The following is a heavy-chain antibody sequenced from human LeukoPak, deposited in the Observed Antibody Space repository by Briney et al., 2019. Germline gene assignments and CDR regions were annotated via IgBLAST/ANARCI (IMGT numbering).Heavy chain of an antibody. J-gene: IGHJ4*02. CDR1: GYTLTDYY. CDR3: ARQGSNSSGWYPVDD. Sequence: ASVKVSCKASGYTLTDYYMHWVRQAPGQGLEWMGWFNPNSGGTYYAQTFQGRVTLTRDTSISTAYLELSSLTSDDTAVYFCARQGSNSSGWYPVDDWGQGTLVTVSS. CDR2: FNPNSGGT. D-gene: IGHD6-19*01. V-gene: IGHV1-2*02.